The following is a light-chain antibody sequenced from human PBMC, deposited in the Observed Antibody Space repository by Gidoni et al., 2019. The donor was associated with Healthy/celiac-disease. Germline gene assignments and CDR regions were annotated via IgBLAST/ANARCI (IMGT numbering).Light chain of an antibody. Sequence: DIVMTQSPPSLPVTPGEPASISCRSSQSLLHSNGYNYLDWYLQKPGQSPQLLIYLGSNRASGVPDRFSGSGSGTDFTLKISRVEAEDVGVYYCMQALQTPRLFGGXTKVEIK. CDR3: MQALQTPRL. CDR1: QSLLHSNGYNY. CDR2: LGS. J-gene: IGKJ4*01. V-gene: IGKV2-28*01.